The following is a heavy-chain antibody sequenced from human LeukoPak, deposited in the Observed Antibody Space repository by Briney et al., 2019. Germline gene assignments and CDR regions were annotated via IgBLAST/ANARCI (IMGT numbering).Heavy chain of an antibody. Sequence: SETLSLTCAVYGGSFSGYYWSWIRQPPGKGLEWIGEINHSGSTNYNPSLKSRVTISVDTSKNQFSLKLSSVTAADTAVYYCARGALRSSRGDYWGRGTLVTVSS. J-gene: IGHJ4*02. CDR3: ARGALRSSRGDY. V-gene: IGHV4-34*01. CDR1: GGSFSGYY. CDR2: INHSGST. D-gene: IGHD6-13*01.